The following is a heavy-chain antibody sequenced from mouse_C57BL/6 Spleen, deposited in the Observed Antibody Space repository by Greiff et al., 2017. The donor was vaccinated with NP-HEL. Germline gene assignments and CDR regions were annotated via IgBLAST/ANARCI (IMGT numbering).Heavy chain of an antibody. CDR2: IYPGDGDT. D-gene: IGHD1-1*01. J-gene: IGHJ1*03. CDR3: ARDINYYGSRASYWYFDV. CDR1: GYAFSSSW. Sequence: QVQLKESGPELVKPGASVKISCKASGYAFSSSWMNWVKQRPGKGLEWIGRIYPGDGDTNYNGKFKGKATLTADKSSSTAYMQLSSLTSEDSAVYFCARDINYYGSRASYWYFDVWGTGTTVTVSS. V-gene: IGHV1-82*01.